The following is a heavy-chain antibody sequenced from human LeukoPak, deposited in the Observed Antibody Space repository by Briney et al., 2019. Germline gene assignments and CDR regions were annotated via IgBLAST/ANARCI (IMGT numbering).Heavy chain of an antibody. J-gene: IGHJ4*02. CDR3: ARAYYGSGSYYFDY. CDR1: GYSFTSYW. D-gene: IGHD3-10*01. CDR2: IDPSDSYT. Sequence: GESLRISCKGSGYSFTSYWIRGGRQMPGGGGEWVGRIDPSDSYTNYSPSFQGHVTISADKYISTAYLQWSSLKASDTAMYYCARAYYGSGSYYFDYWGQGTLVTVSS. V-gene: IGHV5-10-1*01.